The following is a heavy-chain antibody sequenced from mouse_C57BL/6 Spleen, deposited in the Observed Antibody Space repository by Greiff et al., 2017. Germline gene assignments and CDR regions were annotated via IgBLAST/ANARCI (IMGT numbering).Heavy chain of an antibody. CDR1: GYTFTSYC. J-gene: IGHJ4*01. CDR2: INPSNGGT. Sequence: QVQLQQPGTELVKPGASVKLSCKASGYTFTSYCMHWVKQRPGQGLEWIGNINPSNGGTNYNEKFKSKATLTVDTSSNTAYLQLSSLTSEDTAVYYCARWGNYDGDYYAMDYWGQGTSVTVSS. CDR3: ARWGNYDGDYYAMDY. V-gene: IGHV1-53*01. D-gene: IGHD2-1*01.